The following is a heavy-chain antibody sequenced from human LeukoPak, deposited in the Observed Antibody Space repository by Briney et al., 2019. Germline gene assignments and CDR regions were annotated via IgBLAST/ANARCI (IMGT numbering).Heavy chain of an antibody. CDR3: AKGSGAYPDNFDS. CDR1: GFTFSSYA. Sequence: GGSLRLSCAASGFTFSSYAMTWVRQAPGKGLEWVSALSASGGSTYYTNSVKGRFTISRDNSKKTLDLEMSSLRGEDTAVYYCAKGSGAYPDNFDSWGQGTLVTVSS. CDR2: LSASGGST. J-gene: IGHJ4*02. V-gene: IGHV3-23*01. D-gene: IGHD3-3*01.